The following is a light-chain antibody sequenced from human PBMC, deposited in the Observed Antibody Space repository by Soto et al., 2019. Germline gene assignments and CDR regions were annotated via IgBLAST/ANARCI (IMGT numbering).Light chain of an antibody. CDR2: LNSDGSH. CDR1: SGHSSYA. Sequence: QSVLTQSPSASASLGASVKLTCTLSSGHSSYAIAWHQQQPEKGPRYLMKLNSDGSHSKGDGIPDRFSGSSSGAERYLTIASLQSEDDADYSCQTWGTGIRVFGGGTKLTVL. CDR3: QTWGTGIRV. J-gene: IGLJ3*02. V-gene: IGLV4-69*01.